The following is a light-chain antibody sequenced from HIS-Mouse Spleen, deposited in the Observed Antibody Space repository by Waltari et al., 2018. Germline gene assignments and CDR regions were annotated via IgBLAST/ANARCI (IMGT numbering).Light chain of an antibody. Sequence: SSELTQDPAVSVALGQTVRITCQGDSPRSYYASWYQQKPGQAPVLVIYGKNNRPSGIPVRFSGSSSGNTASLTITGAQAEDEADYYCNSRDSSGNHWVFGGWTKLTVL. CDR3: NSRDSSGNHWV. CDR1: SPRSYY. V-gene: IGLV3-19*01. CDR2: GKN. J-gene: IGLJ3*02.